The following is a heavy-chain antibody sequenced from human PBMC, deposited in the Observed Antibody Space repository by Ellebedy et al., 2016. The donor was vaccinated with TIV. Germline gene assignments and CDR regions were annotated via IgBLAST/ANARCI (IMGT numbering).Heavy chain of an antibody. Sequence: SQTLSLTCVISGDSVSTDIGWNWIRQSPSRGLEWLGRTYYRSKWNNDYAVSLKSRITINPDTSKNLFSLQLNSVTAADTAVYYCARVGLRSPNYYDSSGYPYFDRWGQGALVTVSS. CDR3: ARVGLRSPNYYDSSGYPYFDR. CDR2: TYYRSKWNN. J-gene: IGHJ4*02. D-gene: IGHD3-22*01. CDR1: GDSVSTDIG. V-gene: IGHV6-1*01.